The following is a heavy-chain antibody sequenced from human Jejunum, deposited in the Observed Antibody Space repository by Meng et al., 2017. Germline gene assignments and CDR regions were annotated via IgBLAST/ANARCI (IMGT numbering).Heavy chain of an antibody. CDR3: ARVWDNGDYVPRHPDY. CDR1: GYTVSNYY. Sequence: ASVKVSCKASGYTVSNYYIHWVRQAPGQGLEWMGRISPHSGGTSYAQKFEGRVTLTTDTSISTAYMELSGLRSDDTAFYYCARVWDNGDYVPRHPDYWGQGTLVTVSS. V-gene: IGHV1-2*06. CDR2: ISPHSGGT. D-gene: IGHD4-17*01. J-gene: IGHJ4*02.